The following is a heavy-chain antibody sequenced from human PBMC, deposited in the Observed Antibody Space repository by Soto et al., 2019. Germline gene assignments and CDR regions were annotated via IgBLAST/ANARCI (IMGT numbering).Heavy chain of an antibody. J-gene: IGHJ4*02. CDR3: VRGIGGYFHY. Sequence: SETLSLTCTVSGASITSGGYYWIWIRQHPGKGLEWIGYIYYSGSTYYNPSLKSRITISVDTSKNQFSLKLSSVTAADTAVYYCVRGIGGYFHYWGQGSLVTVSS. D-gene: IGHD3-3*01. CDR2: IYYSGST. V-gene: IGHV4-31*03. CDR1: GASITSGGYY.